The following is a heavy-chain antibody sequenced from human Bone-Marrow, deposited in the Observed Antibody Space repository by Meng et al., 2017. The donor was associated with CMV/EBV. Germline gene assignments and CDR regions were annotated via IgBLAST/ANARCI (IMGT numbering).Heavy chain of an antibody. CDR1: GFTFSIYW. J-gene: IGHJ6*02. CDR3: ARDHFSTGTLGLYYYYGMDV. CDR2: IKQDGSEK. V-gene: IGHV3-7*03. D-gene: IGHD3-3*02. Sequence: GESLKISCAASGFTFSIYWMSWVRQAPGKGLEWVANIKQDGSEKYYVDSVKGRFTISRDNAKNSLYLQMNSLRAEDTAVYYCARDHFSTGTLGLYYYYGMDVWGQGTTVTVSS.